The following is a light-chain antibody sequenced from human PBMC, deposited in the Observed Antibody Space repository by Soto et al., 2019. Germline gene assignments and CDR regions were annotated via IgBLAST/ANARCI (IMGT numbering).Light chain of an antibody. J-gene: IGKJ2*01. CDR2: LGS. Sequence: DIVMTQSPLSLPVTPGEPASISCRSSQSLLHSNGYNYLDWYLQKPGQSPQLLIYLGSNRASGVPDRFSGSGSGTDFTLKISRVKAEDVGVYFCMQALQTPNTFGQGTKLDIK. CDR3: MQALQTPNT. V-gene: IGKV2-28*01. CDR1: QSLLHSNGYNY.